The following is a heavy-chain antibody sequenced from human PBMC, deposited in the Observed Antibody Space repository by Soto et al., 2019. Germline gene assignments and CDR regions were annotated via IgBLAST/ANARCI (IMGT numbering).Heavy chain of an antibody. Sequence: QVQLVQSGAEVKKPGASVKVSCKASGYTFTSYGISWVRQAPGQGLEWMGWISAYNGNTNYAQKLQGRVTMTTDTPTSTAYMELRSLRSDDTAVHYCARVRVGGEWLLYRANYYGMDVWGQGTTVTVSS. D-gene: IGHD3-3*01. CDR2: ISAYNGNT. V-gene: IGHV1-18*04. CDR1: GYTFTSYG. J-gene: IGHJ6*02. CDR3: ARVRVGGEWLLYRANYYGMDV.